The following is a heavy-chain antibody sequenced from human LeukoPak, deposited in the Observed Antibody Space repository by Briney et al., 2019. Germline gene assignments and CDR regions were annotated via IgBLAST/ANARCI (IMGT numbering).Heavy chain of an antibody. CDR3: ARVDYYGSGSIDY. Sequence: ASVKVSCKASGYTFTEYYIHWVRQAPGQGLEWMGWINPNTGGTNYAQKFQDRVTMTRDTSITTAYMELSRLRSDDTAVYYCARVDYYGSGSIDYWGQGTLVTVSS. CDR2: INPNTGGT. D-gene: IGHD3-10*01. CDR1: GYTFTEYY. V-gene: IGHV1-2*02. J-gene: IGHJ4*02.